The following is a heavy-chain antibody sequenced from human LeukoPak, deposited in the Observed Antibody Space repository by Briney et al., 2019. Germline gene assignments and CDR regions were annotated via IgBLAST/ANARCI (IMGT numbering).Heavy chain of an antibody. J-gene: IGHJ4*02. Sequence: GRSLRLSCAASGFTFSSLVMHWVRQAPGKGLEWVALIAYDGSNKYYADSVKGRFTISRDNSKNTLYLQMNTLRAEDTAVYYCVISKGPGLAAYWGQGTLVTVSS. CDR3: VISKGPGLAAY. CDR2: IAYDGSNK. V-gene: IGHV3-30*03. CDR1: GFTFSSLV. D-gene: IGHD6-13*01.